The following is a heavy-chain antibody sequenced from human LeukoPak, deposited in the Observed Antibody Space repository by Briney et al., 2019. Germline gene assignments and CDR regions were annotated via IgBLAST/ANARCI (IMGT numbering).Heavy chain of an antibody. CDR2: INQDGTEK. CDR3: ARDVEPYSYVDY. D-gene: IGHD5-18*01. CDR1: GFSFSTYW. J-gene: IGHJ4*02. V-gene: IGHV3-7*01. Sequence: PGGSLRLSCAASGFSFSTYWMSWVRQAPGKGLEWVANINQDGTEKYYVDSVKGRFTVSRDYTKNSLYLQMNSLRVEDTAVYYCARDVEPYSYVDYWGQGTLVTVSS.